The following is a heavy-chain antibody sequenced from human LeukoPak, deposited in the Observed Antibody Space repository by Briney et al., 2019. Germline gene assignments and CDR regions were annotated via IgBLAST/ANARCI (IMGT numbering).Heavy chain of an antibody. V-gene: IGHV4-59*12. Sequence: SETLSLTCTVSGGSISSYYWSWIRQPPGKGLEWIGYIYYSGSTNYNPSLKSRVTMSVDTSKNQFSLKLSSVTAADTAVYYCARDHCSGGSCYSVSWGQGTLVTVSS. D-gene: IGHD2-15*01. CDR3: ARDHCSGGSCYSVS. J-gene: IGHJ5*02. CDR1: GGSISSYY. CDR2: IYYSGST.